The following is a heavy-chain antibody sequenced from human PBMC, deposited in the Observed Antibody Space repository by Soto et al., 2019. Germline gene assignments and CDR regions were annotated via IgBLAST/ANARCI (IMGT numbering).Heavy chain of an antibody. CDR3: ASNLEYSNFDYYYGMDV. V-gene: IGHV3-33*08. D-gene: IGHD4-4*01. Sequence: GGSLRLSCAASGFTFSSDAMSWVRQAPGKGLEWVSVISDGGSNKYYADSVKGRFTISRDNSKNTLYLQMNSLRAEDTAVYYCASNLEYSNFDYYYGMDVWGQGTTVTVSS. CDR1: GFTFSSDA. CDR2: ISDGGSNK. J-gene: IGHJ6*02.